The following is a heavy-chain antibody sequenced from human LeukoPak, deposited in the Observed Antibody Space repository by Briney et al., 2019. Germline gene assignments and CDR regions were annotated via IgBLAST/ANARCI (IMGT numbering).Heavy chain of an antibody. CDR3: AREDANWGDFDS. CDR2: IYYSGST. Sequence: PSETLSLTCTVSGGSISSSSYYWGWIRQPPGKGLEWIGSIYYSGSTYYNPSLKSRVTISVDTSKNQFSLKLSSMTAADTAVYYCAREDANWGDFDSWGQGTLVTVSS. J-gene: IGHJ4*02. D-gene: IGHD7-27*01. CDR1: GGSISSSSYY. V-gene: IGHV4-39*07.